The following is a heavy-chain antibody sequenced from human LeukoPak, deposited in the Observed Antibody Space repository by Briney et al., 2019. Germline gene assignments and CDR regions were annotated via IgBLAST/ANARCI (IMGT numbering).Heavy chain of an antibody. CDR2: SRNKANSYST. CDR1: GFTLTDQY. CDR3: ARDGGERGNSAFDV. D-gene: IGHD3-16*01. V-gene: IGHV3-72*01. Sequence: PGGSLRLSCAASGFTLTDQYMVWVRQAPGKGLEGIGRSRNKANSYSTEYAASVKDRFVISRDASGNLMYLQMYSLKIDDTAVYFCARDGGERGNSAFDVWGQGTEVTVSS. J-gene: IGHJ3*01.